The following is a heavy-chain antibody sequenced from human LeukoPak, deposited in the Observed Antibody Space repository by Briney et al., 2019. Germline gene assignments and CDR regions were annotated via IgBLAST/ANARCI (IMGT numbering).Heavy chain of an antibody. J-gene: IGHJ4*02. CDR3: GRGPSGNIAVAASV. CDR1: GLTFSNYW. CDR2: INSDGSNT. V-gene: IGHV3-74*01. D-gene: IGHD6-19*01. Sequence: PGGSLSLSCAPCGLTFSNYWMHWVRHAPGKGLVWVSRINSDGSNTSYADSVKGRFTISRDNAKNTLYLQMNSLRAEDTAVYYCGRGPSGNIAVAASVWGQGTLVTVSS.